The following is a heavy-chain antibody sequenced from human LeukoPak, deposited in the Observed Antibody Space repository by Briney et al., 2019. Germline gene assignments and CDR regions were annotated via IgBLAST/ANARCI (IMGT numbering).Heavy chain of an antibody. Sequence: SETLSLTCTVSGGSISSSSYYWGWIRQPPGKGLEWIGSIYYSGSTYYNPSLKSRVTISVDTSKNQFSLKLSSVTAADTAVYYCARFRGEAAPPDYWGQGTLVTVSS. CDR3: ARFRGEAAPPDY. CDR2: IYYSGST. V-gene: IGHV4-39*07. CDR1: GGSISSSSYY. J-gene: IGHJ4*02. D-gene: IGHD6-6*01.